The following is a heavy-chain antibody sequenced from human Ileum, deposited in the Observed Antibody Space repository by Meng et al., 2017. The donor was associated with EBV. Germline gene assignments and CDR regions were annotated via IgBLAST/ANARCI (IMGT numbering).Heavy chain of an antibody. V-gene: IGHV4-61*01. D-gene: IGHD5-18*01. CDR3: ARGWDTAMDSG. Sequence: QGPLQESGPGLGKPSETLSRTCTVSGGSVSISSYYWSWIRQPPGKGLEWIGYIYYSGTTNYTPSPESRVTISVDTSKNQFSLKLRSVAASDTAVYYCARGWDTAMDSGWGQGTLVTVSS. CDR2: IYYSGTT. CDR1: GGSVSISSYY. J-gene: IGHJ4*02.